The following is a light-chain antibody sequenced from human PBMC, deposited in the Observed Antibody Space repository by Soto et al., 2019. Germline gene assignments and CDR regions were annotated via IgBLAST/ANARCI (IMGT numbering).Light chain of an antibody. CDR2: EVS. J-gene: IGLJ2*01. CDR3: SSYTSSSTVV. V-gene: IGLV2-14*01. CDR1: SSDVGGYNY. Sequence: QSALTQPASVSGSPGQSITDSCTGTSSDVGGYNYVSWYQQHPGKAPKLMIYEVSNRPSGVSNRFSGSKSGNTASLTISGLQAEDEADYYCSSYTSSSTVVFGGETKLTVL.